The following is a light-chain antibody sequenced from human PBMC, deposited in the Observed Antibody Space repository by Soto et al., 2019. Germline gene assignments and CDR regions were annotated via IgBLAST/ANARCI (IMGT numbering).Light chain of an antibody. Sequence: QSALTQPRSVSGSPGQSVTIYCTGTSTDVGGYNYVSWYQQHPGKVPKLMIYDVSKRPSGVPDRFSGSNSGNTASLTISGLQAEDEADYYCCSYSGRDTLYFFGSGTKVTVL. V-gene: IGLV2-11*01. J-gene: IGLJ1*01. CDR1: STDVGGYNY. CDR3: CSYSGRDTLYF. CDR2: DVS.